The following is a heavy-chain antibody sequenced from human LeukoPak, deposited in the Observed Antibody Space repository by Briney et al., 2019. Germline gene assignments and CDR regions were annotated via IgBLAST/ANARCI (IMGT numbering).Heavy chain of an antibody. V-gene: IGHV3-30-3*01. CDR3: ARALWIQLDDAFDI. Sequence: PGRSLRLSCAASGFTFSSYAMHWVRPAPGKGLEWLAVISYDGSNKYYADSVKGRFTISRDNSKNTLYLQMNSLRAEDTAVYYCARALWIQLDDAFDIWGQGTMVTVSS. CDR2: ISYDGSNK. CDR1: GFTFSSYA. J-gene: IGHJ3*02. D-gene: IGHD5-18*01.